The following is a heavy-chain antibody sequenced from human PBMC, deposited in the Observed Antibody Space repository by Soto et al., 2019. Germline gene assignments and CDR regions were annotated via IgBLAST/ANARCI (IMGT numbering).Heavy chain of an antibody. CDR3: AKDGILDSGGHYYYFDY. CDR2: ISYDGSNK. Sequence: GSLRLSCAASGFTFTSYGMHWVRQVPGKGLEWVTVISYDGSNKYYVDSVKGRFTISRDNSKNTLYLQMNSLRAEDTAVYYCAKDGILDSGGHYYYFDYWGQGTLVTVSS. D-gene: IGHD3-22*01. V-gene: IGHV3-30*18. J-gene: IGHJ4*02. CDR1: GFTFTSYG.